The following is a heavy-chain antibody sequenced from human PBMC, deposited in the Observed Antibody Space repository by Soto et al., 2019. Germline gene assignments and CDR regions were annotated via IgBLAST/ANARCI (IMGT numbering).Heavy chain of an antibody. Sequence: QVQLVESGGGVVQPGRSLRVSCAASGFTFSNYAMHWVRQAPGKGLEWVAVISYDGSNKYYADSVKGRFTISRDNSKNTLYLQMNSLRAEDTAVYYGARGGELYGSGSYSKFDYWGQGTLVTVAS. J-gene: IGHJ4*02. V-gene: IGHV3-30-3*01. CDR2: ISYDGSNK. D-gene: IGHD3-10*01. CDR3: ARGGELYGSGSYSKFDY. CDR1: GFTFSNYA.